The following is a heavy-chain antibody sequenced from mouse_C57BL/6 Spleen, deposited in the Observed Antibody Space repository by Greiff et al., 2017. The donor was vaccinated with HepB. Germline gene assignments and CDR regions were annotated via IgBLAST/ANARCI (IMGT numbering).Heavy chain of an antibody. J-gene: IGHJ4*01. Sequence: VQLQQSGAELLKPGASVKLSCKATGYTFTGYWIEWVKQRPGHGLEWIGEILPGSGSTNYNEKFKGKATFTADTSSNTAYMQISSLTTEESAIYYCARLAYYYGSSHAMDYWGQGTSVTVSS. V-gene: IGHV1-9*01. CDR2: ILPGSGST. D-gene: IGHD1-1*01. CDR1: GYTFTGYW. CDR3: ARLAYYYGSSHAMDY.